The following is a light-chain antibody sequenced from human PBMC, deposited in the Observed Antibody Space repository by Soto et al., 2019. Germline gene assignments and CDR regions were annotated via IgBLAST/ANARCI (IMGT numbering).Light chain of an antibody. CDR1: SSDVGGSKY. CDR2: EVS. Sequence: QSALTQPASVSGSPGQSITISCTGTSSDVGGSKYVSWYQHHPGKAPKLMIYEVSHRPSGVSNRFSGSKSGNTASLTIAGLQAEDEADYYCGSYTSSSTYVFGTGTKLTVL. V-gene: IGLV2-14*01. J-gene: IGLJ1*01. CDR3: GSYTSSSTYV.